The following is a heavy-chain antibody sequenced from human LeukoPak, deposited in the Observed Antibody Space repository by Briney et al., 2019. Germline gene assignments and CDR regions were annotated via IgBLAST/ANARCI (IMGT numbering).Heavy chain of an antibody. CDR3: ARGPGSYFGY. CDR1: GFTFSSYS. Sequence: GGSLRLSCSASGFTFSSYSMNWVRQAPGKGLEWVSSISSSSSYIYYADSVKGRFTTSRDNAKNSLYLQMNSLRAEDTAVYYCARGPGSYFGYWGQGTLVTVPS. J-gene: IGHJ4*02. CDR2: ISSSSSYI. D-gene: IGHD1-26*01. V-gene: IGHV3-21*01.